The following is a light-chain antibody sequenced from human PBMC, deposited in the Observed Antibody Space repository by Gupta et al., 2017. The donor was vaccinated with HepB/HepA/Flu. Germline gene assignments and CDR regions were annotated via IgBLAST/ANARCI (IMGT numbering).Light chain of an antibody. V-gene: IGLV2-11*01. CDR3: CSYAGSDTDVV. CDR1: SSDVGGYNY. CDR2: DVS. Sequence: QSALTQPRSVSGSPGQSVTISCTGTSSDVGGYNYVSWYQQHPGKAPKLMIYDVSKRPSGVPDRLSGSKSGNTASLTISGLQAEDEADYYCCSYAGSDTDVVFGGGTKLTVL. J-gene: IGLJ2*01.